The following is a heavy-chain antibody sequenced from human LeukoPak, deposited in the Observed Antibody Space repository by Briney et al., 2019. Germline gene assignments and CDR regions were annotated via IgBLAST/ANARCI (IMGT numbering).Heavy chain of an antibody. CDR3: TRDLTGHYSIDY. CDR1: GFTVSSNY. CDR2: IYSGGST. Sequence: GGSLRLSCAASGFTVSSNYMSWVRQAPGKGLEWVSVIYSGGSTYYADSVKGRFTISRDNSKNTLYLQVNSLRPDDTAVYHCTRDLTGHYSIDYWGQGTLVTVSS. D-gene: IGHD3-22*01. V-gene: IGHV3-66*02. J-gene: IGHJ4*02.